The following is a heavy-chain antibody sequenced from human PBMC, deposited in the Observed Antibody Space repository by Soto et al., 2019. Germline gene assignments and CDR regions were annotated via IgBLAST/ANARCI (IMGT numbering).Heavy chain of an antibody. V-gene: IGHV3-15*01. CDR1: GINFSNAW. CDR3: TTDGFVVTQFDY. J-gene: IGHJ4*02. CDR2: IKSKTDGGTT. D-gene: IGHD2-21*01. Sequence: PWGSLRLSCAASGINFSNAWMSWVRQAPGKGLEWVGRIKSKTDGGTTDHAAPVKGRFTISRDDSKNTLYLQMNSLKTEDTAVYYCTTDGFVVTQFDYWGQGTLVTVSS.